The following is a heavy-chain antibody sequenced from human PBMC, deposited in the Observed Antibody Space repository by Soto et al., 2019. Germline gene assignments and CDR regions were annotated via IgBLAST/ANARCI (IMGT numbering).Heavy chain of an antibody. CDR2: MYHTGTT. J-gene: IGHJ5*02. Sequence: PSETLSLTCTVSGGSINSGRYSWTWIRQPPGAGLEWIGHMYHTGTTYYNPSLKSRVTMSVDTSKNQFSLKLTSVTAADTAMYYCARGINYYDSSGDSWFDPWGQGTLVTVSS. CDR1: GGSINSGRYS. V-gene: IGHV4-30-2*01. D-gene: IGHD3-22*01. CDR3: ARGINYYDSSGDSWFDP.